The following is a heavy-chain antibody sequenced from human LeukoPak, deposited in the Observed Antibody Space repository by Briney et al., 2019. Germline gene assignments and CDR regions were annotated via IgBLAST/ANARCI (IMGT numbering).Heavy chain of an antibody. J-gene: IGHJ3*02. CDR3: ARKSSSSSWWDAFDI. CDR1: GGTFSSYA. D-gene: IGHD6-13*01. V-gene: IGHV1-69*13. CDR2: IIPIFGTA. Sequence: GASVKVSCKASGGTFSSYAISWVRQAPGQGLEWMGGIIPIFGTANYAQKFQGRVTITADESTSTAYMELSSLRSEDTAVYYCARKSSSSSWWDAFDIWGQGTMVTVSS.